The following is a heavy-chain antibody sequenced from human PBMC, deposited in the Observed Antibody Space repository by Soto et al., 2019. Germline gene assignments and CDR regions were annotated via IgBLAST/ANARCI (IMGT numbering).Heavy chain of an antibody. D-gene: IGHD2-15*01. CDR1: GFTFDDYA. CDR3: AKGGGYCSGGSCYSGYYYGMDV. V-gene: IGHV3-43D*04. CDR2: ISWDGGST. Sequence: PGGSLRLSCAASGFTFDDYAMHWVRQAPGKGLEWVSLISWDGGSTYYADSVKGRFTISRGNSKNSLYLQMNSLRAEDTALYYCAKGGGYCSGGSCYSGYYYGMDVWGQGTTVTVSS. J-gene: IGHJ6*02.